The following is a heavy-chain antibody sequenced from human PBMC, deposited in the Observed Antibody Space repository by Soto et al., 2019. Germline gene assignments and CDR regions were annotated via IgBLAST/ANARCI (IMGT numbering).Heavy chain of an antibody. V-gene: IGHV3-30*18. D-gene: IGHD1-26*01. CDR2: ISNDGIKK. CDR1: GFTFSSYG. J-gene: IGHJ6*02. CDR3: AKSPQWVAKGGMDV. Sequence: ESGGGVVQPGGSPRLSCAASGFTFSSYGVHWVRQAPGKGLERVAVISNDGIKKNYGESAKGRFTISRDNSKNTLYLQMNSLRTEDTAVYYCAKSPQWVAKGGMDVWGQGTTVTVSS.